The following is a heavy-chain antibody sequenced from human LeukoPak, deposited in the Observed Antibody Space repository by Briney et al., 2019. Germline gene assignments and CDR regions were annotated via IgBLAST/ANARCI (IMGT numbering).Heavy chain of an antibody. D-gene: IGHD6-19*01. J-gene: IGHJ5*02. CDR3: VRDPSRIAVAAHPNTA. CDR2: IIPIFGTA. V-gene: IGHV1-69*05. CDR1: GGTFSSYA. Sequence: SVKVSCKASGGTFSSYAISWVRQAPGQGLEWMGRIIPIFGTANYAQKFQGRVTITTDESTSTAYMELSSLRSEDTAVHYCVRDPSRIAVAAHPNTAWGQGTLVTVSS.